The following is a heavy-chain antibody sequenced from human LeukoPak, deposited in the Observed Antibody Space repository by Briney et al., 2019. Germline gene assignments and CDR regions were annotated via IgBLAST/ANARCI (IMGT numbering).Heavy chain of an antibody. Sequence: GGSLRLSCAASGFNFSTYGIHWARQAPGKGLEWVAFISNDGNNEYYSDSVKGRFTVSRDNSKNMLYLQMNSLRGEDTAVYYCARDPTFDYWGQGTLVTVSS. CDR2: ISNDGNNE. CDR1: GFNFSTYG. CDR3: ARDPTFDY. J-gene: IGHJ4*02. V-gene: IGHV3-30*03.